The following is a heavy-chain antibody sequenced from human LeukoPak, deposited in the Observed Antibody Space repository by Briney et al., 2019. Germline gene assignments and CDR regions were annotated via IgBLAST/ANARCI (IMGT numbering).Heavy chain of an antibody. Sequence: ASVKVSCKVSGYTLTELSMHWVRQAPGQGLEWMGIINPSGGSTSYAQKFQGRVTMTRDTSTSTVYMELSSLRSEDTAVYYCASEVGVYDFWSGLDYWGQGTLVTVSS. CDR3: ASEVGVYDFWSGLDY. J-gene: IGHJ4*02. CDR1: GYTLTELS. CDR2: INPSGGST. V-gene: IGHV1-46*01. D-gene: IGHD3-3*01.